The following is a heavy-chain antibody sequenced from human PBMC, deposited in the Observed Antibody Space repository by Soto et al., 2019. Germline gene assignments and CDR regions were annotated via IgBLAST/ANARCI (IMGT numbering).Heavy chain of an antibody. CDR3: AKARYFDWLVSRYPHSDGMDV. J-gene: IGHJ6*02. D-gene: IGHD3-9*01. V-gene: IGHV3-23*01. CDR1: GFTFSSYA. Sequence: EVQLLESGGGLVQPGGSLRLSCAASGFTFSSYAMSWVRQAPGKGLEWVSAISGSGGSTYYADSVKGRFTISRDNSKNTLYLQMNSLRAEDTAVYYCAKARYFDWLVSRYPHSDGMDVWGQGTTVTVSS. CDR2: ISGSGGST.